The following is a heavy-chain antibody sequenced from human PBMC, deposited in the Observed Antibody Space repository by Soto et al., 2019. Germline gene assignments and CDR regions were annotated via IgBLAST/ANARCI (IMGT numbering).Heavy chain of an antibody. J-gene: IGHJ6*02. CDR2: IGNTLDTI. CDR3: ARGDCSGGSCYGIDV. CDR1: GFAFSGHT. Sequence: PGWALRISCAASGFAFSGHTMNWVRQAPGKGLEWVAYIGNTLDTIYYADSVKGRFIISRDDAMKSVFLHMSSLRDDDTAVYYCARGDCSGGSCYGIDVWGRGTTVTVSS. V-gene: IGHV3-48*02. D-gene: IGHD2-15*01.